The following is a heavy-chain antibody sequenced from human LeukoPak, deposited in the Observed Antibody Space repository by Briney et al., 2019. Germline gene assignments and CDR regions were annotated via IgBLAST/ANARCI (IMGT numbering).Heavy chain of an antibody. CDR2: IYYSGST. Sequence: SSETLSLTCTVSGGSISSSGSYWGWIRQPPGRGLEWIVTIYYSGSTYYNPSLKSRVTISVDTSKNQFSLKLSSVTAADTAVYYCARKGPYYYDSSGVTYYYYYMDVWGKGTTVTVSS. CDR1: GGSISSSGSY. CDR3: ARKGPYYYDSSGVTYYYYYMDV. J-gene: IGHJ6*03. D-gene: IGHD3-22*01. V-gene: IGHV4-39*07.